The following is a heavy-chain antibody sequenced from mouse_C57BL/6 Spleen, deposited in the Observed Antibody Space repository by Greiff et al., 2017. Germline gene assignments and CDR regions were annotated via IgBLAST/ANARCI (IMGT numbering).Heavy chain of an antibody. CDR2: IRNKANGYTT. CDR1: GFTFTDYY. CDR3: ARYLQGCLDY. V-gene: IGHV7-3*01. D-gene: IGHD6-1*01. J-gene: IGHJ2*01. Sequence: EVQGVESGGGLVQPGGSLSLSCAASGFTFTDYYMSWVRQPPGKALEWLGFIRNKANGYTTEYSASVKGRFTISRYNSQSILYLQKNALRAEDSATYYGARYLQGCLDYWGQGTTLTVSS.